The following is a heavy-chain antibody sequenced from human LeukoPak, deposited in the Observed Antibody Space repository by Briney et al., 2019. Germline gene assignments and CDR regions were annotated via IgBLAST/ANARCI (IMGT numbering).Heavy chain of an antibody. D-gene: IGHD1-26*01. CDR3: AKDIGPVGATTLDY. CDR1: GFTFDDYA. Sequence: GGSLRLSCAASGFTFDDYAMHWVRQAPGKGLEWVSGISWNSGSIGYADSVKGRFTISRDNAKNSLYLQMNSLRAEDMALYYCAKDIGPVGATTLDYWGQGTLVTVSS. CDR2: ISWNSGSI. V-gene: IGHV3-9*03. J-gene: IGHJ4*02.